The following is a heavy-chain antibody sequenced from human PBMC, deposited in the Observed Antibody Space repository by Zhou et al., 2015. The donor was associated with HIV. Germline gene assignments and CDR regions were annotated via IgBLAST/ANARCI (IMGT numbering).Heavy chain of an antibody. CDR2: IIPTSGAT. V-gene: IGHV1-69*06. CDR3: AREGWGSWYFDL. J-gene: IGHJ2*01. CDR1: GGTFSSYG. D-gene: IGHD7-27*01. Sequence: QVQLVQSGAEVKKPGSSVKVSCRAFGGTFSSYGISWVRQAPGQGPEWMGGIIPTSGATNYAQKFQGRVSITADKSTNTAYMELSSLRFGDSAAYYCAREGWGSWYFDLWGRGTLVSVSS.